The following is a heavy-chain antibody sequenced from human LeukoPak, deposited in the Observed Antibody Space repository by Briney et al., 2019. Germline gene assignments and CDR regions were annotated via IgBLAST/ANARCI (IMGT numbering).Heavy chain of an antibody. CDR3: ARARSSSGSYYKSPPWFDP. D-gene: IGHD3-10*01. J-gene: IGHJ5*02. CDR2: IYSSGRL. Sequence: SETLSLTCTVSGDSISRGSYYWRWIRQPAGRGLEWIGRIYSSGRLNYNLSLKGRVTISVDTSKNQFSLRLSSVTAADTAVYYCARARSSSGSYYKSPPWFDPWGQGTLVTVSS. V-gene: IGHV4-61*02. CDR1: GDSISRGSYY.